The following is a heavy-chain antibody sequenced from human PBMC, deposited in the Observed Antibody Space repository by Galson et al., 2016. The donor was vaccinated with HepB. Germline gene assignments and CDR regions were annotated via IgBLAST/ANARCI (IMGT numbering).Heavy chain of an antibody. CDR2: INPSNGGT. V-gene: IGHV1-2*06. CDR3: ARDRSRSGNSYNWFDP. J-gene: IGHJ5*02. Sequence: SVKVSCKASGHTLTGYFIHWVRQAPGQGLEWMGRINPSNGGTNYAQKFQGRVTMTRDTSISTAYMELNRLKSDDTAVYFCARDRSRSGNSYNWFDPWGQGTLVTVSS. D-gene: IGHD3-10*01. CDR1: GHTLTGYF.